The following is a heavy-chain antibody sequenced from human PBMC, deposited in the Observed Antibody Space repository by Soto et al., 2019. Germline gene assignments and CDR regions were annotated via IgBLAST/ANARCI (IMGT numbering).Heavy chain of an antibody. CDR1: GDSISTRSNY. V-gene: IGHV4-39*01. CDR2: IYYSGGT. Sequence: QLQLQESGPGLVKPSETLSLTCTVSGDSISTRSNYWGWIRQPPGKGLEWIGSIYYSGGTYYNPSLRSRVTISVDTSKTQFSLRLSSVTPADTAVYYCARASPPIRAHSPPAYFQSWGQGTLVTVSS. J-gene: IGHJ1*01. D-gene: IGHD1-26*01. CDR3: ARASPPIRAHSPPAYFQS.